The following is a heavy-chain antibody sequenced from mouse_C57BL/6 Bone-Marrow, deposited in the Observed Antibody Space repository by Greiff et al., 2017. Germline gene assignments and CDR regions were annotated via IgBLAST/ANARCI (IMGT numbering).Heavy chain of an antibody. CDR3: ARSSDGYYRY. Sequence: VQLQQPGAELVMPGASVKLSCKASGYTFTSYWMHWVKQRPGQGLEWIGEMDPSDSYTNYNQKFKGKSTLTVDKSSSTAYMQLSSLTSEDSAVYYCARSSDGYYRYWGQGTTLTVSS. CDR1: GYTFTSYW. V-gene: IGHV1-69*01. J-gene: IGHJ2*01. CDR2: MDPSDSYT. D-gene: IGHD2-3*01.